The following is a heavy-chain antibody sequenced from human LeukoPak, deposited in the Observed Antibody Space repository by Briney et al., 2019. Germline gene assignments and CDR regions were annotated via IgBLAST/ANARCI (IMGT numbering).Heavy chain of an antibody. CDR1: GGTFNSYA. CDR3: ARAPRGKYQLLEH. J-gene: IGHJ4*02. V-gene: IGHV1-69*13. D-gene: IGHD2-2*01. Sequence: SVKVSCKASGGTFNSYAISWVRQAPGQGLEWMGGIIPIFGTANYAQKFQGRVTITADESTSTAYMELSSLRSEDTAVYYCARAPRGKYQLLEHWGQGTLVTVSS. CDR2: IIPIFGTA.